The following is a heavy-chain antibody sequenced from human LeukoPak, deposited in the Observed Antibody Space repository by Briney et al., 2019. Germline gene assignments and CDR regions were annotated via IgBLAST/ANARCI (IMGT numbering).Heavy chain of an antibody. J-gene: IGHJ6*03. CDR3: AKGGIAVAGTSYYYYMDV. CDR2: ISGSGDYT. D-gene: IGHD6-19*01. CDR1: GFTFSNYG. V-gene: IGHV3-23*01. Sequence: PGGTLRLSCAASGFTFSNYGMNWVRQAPGKGLEWVSAISGSGDYTYYADSVKGRFTISRDNSKNTLHLQMNSLRAEDAAVYYCAKGGIAVAGTSYYYYMDVWGKGTTVTISS.